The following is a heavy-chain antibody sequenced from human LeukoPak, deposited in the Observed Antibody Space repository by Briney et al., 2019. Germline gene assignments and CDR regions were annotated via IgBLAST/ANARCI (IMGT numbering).Heavy chain of an antibody. Sequence: ASVKVSCTASEYTFTDYYVHWVRQAPGQGLEWVGWINPSSGGTNYAQHFQGRVTMTRDTSISASYMELSRLRSDDTAVYYCATSQYYYGSGSYYKGVVSWFDPWGQGTLVTVSS. CDR1: EYTFTDYY. V-gene: IGHV1-2*02. CDR3: ATSQYYYGSGSYYKGVVSWFDP. CDR2: INPSSGGT. D-gene: IGHD3-10*01. J-gene: IGHJ5*02.